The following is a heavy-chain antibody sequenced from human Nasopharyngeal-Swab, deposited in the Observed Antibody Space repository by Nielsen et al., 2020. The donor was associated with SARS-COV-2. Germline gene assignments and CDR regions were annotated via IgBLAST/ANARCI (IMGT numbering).Heavy chain of an antibody. CDR1: GFTFSSYG. Sequence: GESLKISCAASGFTFSSYGMHWVRQAPGKGLEWVAVIWYAGSNKYYADSVKGRFTISRDNSKNTLYLQMNSLRAEDTAVYYCAKALSANNWNYYYYGMDVWGQGTTVTVSS. J-gene: IGHJ6*02. D-gene: IGHD1-20*01. CDR3: AKALSANNWNYYYYGMDV. V-gene: IGHV3-30*02. CDR2: IWYAGSNK.